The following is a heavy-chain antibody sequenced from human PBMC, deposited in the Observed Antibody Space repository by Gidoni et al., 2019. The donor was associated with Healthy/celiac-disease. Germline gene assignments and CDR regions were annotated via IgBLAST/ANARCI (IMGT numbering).Heavy chain of an antibody. CDR3: TTGAAARPGDSDY. CDR2: IKSKTDGGTT. D-gene: IGHD6-6*01. J-gene: IGHJ4*02. V-gene: IGHV3-15*01. CDR1: GFTFSNAW. Sequence: EVQLVESGGGLVKPGGSLRLSCAASGFTFSNAWMSWVRQAPGKGLEWVGRIKSKTDGGTTDYAAPVKGRFTISRDDSKNTLYLQMNSLKTEDTAVYYCTTGAAARPGDSDYWGQGTLVTVSS.